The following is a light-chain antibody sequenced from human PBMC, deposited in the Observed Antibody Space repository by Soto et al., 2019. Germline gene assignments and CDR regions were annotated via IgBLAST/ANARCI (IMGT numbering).Light chain of an antibody. V-gene: IGLV2-14*01. Sequence: QSALTQPASVSGAPGQSITISCTGADSDVGAYNYVSWYQQHLDKAPKVFIYDVSDRPSVVSTRFAGSKSDNTASLTISGLHAEDEAYYYCRSYTASTTYVIGTGTKLTVL. CDR3: RSYTASTTYV. J-gene: IGLJ1*01. CDR2: DVS. CDR1: DSDVGAYNY.